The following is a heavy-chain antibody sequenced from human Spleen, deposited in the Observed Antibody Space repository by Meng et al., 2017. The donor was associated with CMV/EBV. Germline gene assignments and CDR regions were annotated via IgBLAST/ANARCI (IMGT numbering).Heavy chain of an antibody. D-gene: IGHD2-15*01. CDR3: VREGRDLDY. Sequence: GESLKISCAASGFTFSSYGMHWVRQAPGKGLEWVAFIRYDGSNKYYVDSVKGRFNISRDNAKKSLSLQMNSLRAEDSAVYYCVREGRDLDYWGQGTLVTVSS. CDR2: IRYDGSNK. J-gene: IGHJ4*02. CDR1: GFTFSSYG. V-gene: IGHV3-30*02.